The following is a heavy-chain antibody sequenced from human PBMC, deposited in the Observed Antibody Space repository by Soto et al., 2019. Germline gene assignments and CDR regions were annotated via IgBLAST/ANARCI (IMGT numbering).Heavy chain of an antibody. CDR3: ARANSSTWYKLEYKWFDP. CDR2: MYYSETT. D-gene: IGHD6-13*01. Sequence: ETLSLTCPVSGDSINDFYWSWIRQTPGKGLEWVGFMYYSETTKYNPSLKGRVNMSLDTSKNQVSLHLKSVTAADTAVYYCARANSSTWYKLEYKWFDPWGQGTQVTVSS. V-gene: IGHV4-59*01. CDR1: GDSINDFY. J-gene: IGHJ5*02.